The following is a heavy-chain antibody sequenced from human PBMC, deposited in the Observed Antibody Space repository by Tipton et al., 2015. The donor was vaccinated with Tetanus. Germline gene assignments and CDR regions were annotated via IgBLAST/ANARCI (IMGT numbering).Heavy chain of an antibody. CDR3: ARDDTAMVTSRYYYYGMDV. CDR2: ISSSSSTI. CDR1: GFTFSSYS. J-gene: IGHJ6*02. D-gene: IGHD5-18*01. Sequence: SLRLSCAASGFTFSSYSMNWVRQAPGKGLEWVSYISSSSSTIYYADSVKGRFTISRDNAKNSLYLQMNSLRAEDTAVYYCARDDTAMVTSRYYYYGMDVWGQGTTVTVSS. V-gene: IGHV3-48*01.